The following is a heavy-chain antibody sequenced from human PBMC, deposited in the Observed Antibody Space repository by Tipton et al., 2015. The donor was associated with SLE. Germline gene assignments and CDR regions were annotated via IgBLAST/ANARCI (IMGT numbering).Heavy chain of an antibody. V-gene: IGHV4-30-2*01. Sequence: TLSLTCAVSGGSISSGGYSWSWIRQPPGKGLEWIGYIYHSGSTYYNPSLKSRVTISVDRSKNQFSLKLSSVTAADTAVYYCARGTMIVVVSGPFDIWGQGTMVTVSS. D-gene: IGHD3-22*01. J-gene: IGHJ3*02. CDR2: IYHSGST. CDR1: GGSISSGGYS. CDR3: ARGTMIVVVSGPFDI.